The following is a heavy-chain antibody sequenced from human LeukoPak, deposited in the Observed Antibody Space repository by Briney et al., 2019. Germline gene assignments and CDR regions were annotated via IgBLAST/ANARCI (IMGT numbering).Heavy chain of an antibody. J-gene: IGHJ4*02. Sequence: PSETLSLTCAVYGGSFSGYYWSWIRQPPGKGLEWIGEINHSGSTNYNPSLKSRVTISVDTSKNQFSLKLSSVTAADTAVYYCARQQISTYYYDSSGYYGYWGQGTLVTVSS. V-gene: IGHV4-34*01. CDR1: GGSFSGYY. CDR3: ARQQISTYYYDSSGYYGY. CDR2: INHSGST. D-gene: IGHD3-22*01.